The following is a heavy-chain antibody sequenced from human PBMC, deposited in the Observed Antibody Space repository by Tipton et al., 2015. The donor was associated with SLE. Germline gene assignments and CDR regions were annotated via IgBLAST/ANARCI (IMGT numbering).Heavy chain of an antibody. D-gene: IGHD3-3*01. Sequence: GSLRLSCAASGFTFNSYSMNWVRQAPGKGLEWVSYISGSSNTIYYADSVKGRFIISRDNAKNSLYLQLNSLRAEDTAVYYCAKDTKGGTYYDFWSGYRYYYGMDVWGQGATVTVSS. V-gene: IGHV3-48*01. CDR3: AKDTKGGTYYDFWSGYRYYYGMDV. J-gene: IGHJ6*02. CDR2: ISGSSNTI. CDR1: GFTFNSYS.